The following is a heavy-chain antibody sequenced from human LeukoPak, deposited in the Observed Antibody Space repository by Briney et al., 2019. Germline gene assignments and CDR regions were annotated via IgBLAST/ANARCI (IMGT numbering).Heavy chain of an antibody. CDR3: AKDILRFLEWLLYFDY. CDR2: ISGSGGST. D-gene: IGHD3-3*01. CDR1: GFTFSSYA. V-gene: IGHV3-23*01. Sequence: PGGSLRLSCAASGFTFSSYAMSWVRQAPGKGLEWVSAISGSGGSTHYADSVKGRFTISRDNSKNTLYLQMNSLRAEDTAVYYCAKDILRFLEWLLYFDYWGQGTLVTVSS. J-gene: IGHJ4*02.